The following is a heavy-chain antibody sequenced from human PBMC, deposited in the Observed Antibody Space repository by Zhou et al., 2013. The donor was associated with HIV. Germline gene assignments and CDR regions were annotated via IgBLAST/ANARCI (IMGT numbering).Heavy chain of an antibody. CDR1: GDSISSGGYS. J-gene: IGHJ6*02. CDR3: ARGGPYGSGRPYGMDV. V-gene: IGHV4-30-2*01. D-gene: IGHD3-10*01. Sequence: QLQLQESGSGLVKPSQTLSLTCAVSGDSISSGGYSWSWIRQPPGKGLEWIGYIYYSGSTYYNPSLKSRVTISVDRSKNQFSLKLSSVTAADTAVYYCARGGPYGSGRPYGMDVVGPRDHGHRLL. CDR2: IYYSGST.